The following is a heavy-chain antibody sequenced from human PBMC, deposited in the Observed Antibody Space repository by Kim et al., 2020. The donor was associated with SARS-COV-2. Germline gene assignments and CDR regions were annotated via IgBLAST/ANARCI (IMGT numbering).Heavy chain of an antibody. D-gene: IGHD2-2*02. CDR2: IIPIFGTA. J-gene: IGHJ6*02. CDR1: GGTFSSYA. V-gene: IGHV1-69*13. CDR3: ARDQPPPDIVVVPAAIGTRYYYYGMDV. Sequence: SVKVSCKASGGTFSSYAISWVRQAPGQGLEWMGGIIPIFGTANYAQKFQGRVTITADESTSTAYMELSSLRSEDTAVYYCARDQPPPDIVVVPAAIGTRYYYYGMDVWGQGTTVTVSS.